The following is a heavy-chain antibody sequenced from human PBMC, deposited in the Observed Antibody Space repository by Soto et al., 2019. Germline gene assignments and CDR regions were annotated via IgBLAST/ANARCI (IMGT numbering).Heavy chain of an antibody. CDR2: ITPILGTA. CDR3: ARGRTVSGVFDY. J-gene: IGHJ4*02. Sequence: QVQLVQSGAEVKKPGSSVKVSCKASGGTLSSYGINWVRQAPGQGLEWMGGITPILGTAYYAQNFQGRVTXXAXESTTTAYMELSSLRSDDTAIYYCARGRTVSGVFDYWGQGTLLTVSS. CDR1: GGTLSSYG. V-gene: IGHV1-69*11. D-gene: IGHD6-19*01.